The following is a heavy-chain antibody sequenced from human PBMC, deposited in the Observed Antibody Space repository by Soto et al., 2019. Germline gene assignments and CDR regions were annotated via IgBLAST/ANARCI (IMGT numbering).Heavy chain of an antibody. CDR1: GYTFTSYG. J-gene: IGHJ6*02. V-gene: IGHV1-18*01. CDR2: ISAYNGNT. Sequence: ASVKVSCKASGYTFTSYGISWVRQAPGQGLEWMGWISAYNGNTNYAQKLQGRVTMTTDTSTSTDYMELRSLRSDDTAVYYCARLDLNYYYYGMDVWGQGTTVTVSS. CDR3: ARLDLNYYYYGMDV.